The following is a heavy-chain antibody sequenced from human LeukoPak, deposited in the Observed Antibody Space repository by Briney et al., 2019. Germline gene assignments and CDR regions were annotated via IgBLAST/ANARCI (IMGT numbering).Heavy chain of an antibody. V-gene: IGHV4-39*07. Sequence: SETLSLTCTVSGGSISSSSYYWGWIRQPPGKGLEWIGSIYYSGSTYYNPSLKSRVTISVDTSKNQFSLKLSSVTAADTAVYYCARGQFVGVPIYYYYGMDVWGQGTTVTVSS. CDR1: GGSISSSSYY. J-gene: IGHJ6*02. CDR3: ARGQFVGVPIYYYYGMDV. D-gene: IGHD3-16*01. CDR2: IYYSGST.